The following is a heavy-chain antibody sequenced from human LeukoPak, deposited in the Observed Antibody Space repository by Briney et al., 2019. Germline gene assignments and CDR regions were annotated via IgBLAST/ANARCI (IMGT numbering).Heavy chain of an antibody. J-gene: IGHJ4*02. D-gene: IGHD2/OR15-2a*01. CDR1: GGSISSGGYY. CDR2: IYYSGST. CDR3: ARVDLTSTTFSYYFDY. Sequence: SQTLSLTCTVSGGSISSGGYYWSWIRQHPGKGLEWIGYIYYSGSTYYNPSLKSRVTISVDTSKNQFSLKLSSVTAADTAVYYCARVDLTSTTFSYYFDYWGQGTLVTVSS. V-gene: IGHV4-31*03.